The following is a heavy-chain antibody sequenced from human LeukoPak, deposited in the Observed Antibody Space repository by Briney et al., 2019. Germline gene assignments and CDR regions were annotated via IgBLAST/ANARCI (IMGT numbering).Heavy chain of an antibody. CDR3: VRWGVEVGMQD. D-gene: IGHD3-10*01. J-gene: IGHJ1*01. CDR1: GFTFSSDW. Sequence: GGSLRLSCEASGFTFSSDWMGWVRQAPGKGLEWVANINPDRSDTYYVDSVKGRFTISRSNAKKSLFLQMNSLRAEDTALYHCVRWGVEVGMQDWGQGTLVTVS. CDR2: INPDRSDT. V-gene: IGHV3-7*01.